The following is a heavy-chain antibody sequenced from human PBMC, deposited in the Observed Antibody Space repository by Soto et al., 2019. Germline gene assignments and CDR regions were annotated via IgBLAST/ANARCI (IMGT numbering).Heavy chain of an antibody. CDR1: GFTFSSYG. CDR2: IWYDGSNK. D-gene: IGHD6-19*01. V-gene: IGHV3-33*01. CDR3: ARDRQVSGWRYYFDY. J-gene: IGHJ4*02. Sequence: QVQLVESGGGVVQPGRSLRLSCAASGFTFSSYGIHWVRQAPGKGLEWVAVIWYDGSNKYYADSVKGRFTISRDNSKNTLYLQMNSLRAEDTAVYYCARDRQVSGWRYYFDYWGLGTLVTVSS.